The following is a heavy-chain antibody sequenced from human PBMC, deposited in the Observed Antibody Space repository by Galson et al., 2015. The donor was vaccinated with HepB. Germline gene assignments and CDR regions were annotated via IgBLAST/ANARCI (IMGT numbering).Heavy chain of an antibody. Sequence: SLRLSCAASGFTFSSYWMSWVRQAPGKGLEWVANIKQDGSEKYYVDSVKGRFTISRDNAKNSLYLQMNSLGAEDTAVYYCARDLRGSGWYVDYWGQGTLVTVSS. V-gene: IGHV3-7*01. CDR2: IKQDGSEK. D-gene: IGHD6-19*01. CDR3: ARDLRGSGWYVDY. J-gene: IGHJ4*02. CDR1: GFTFSSYW.